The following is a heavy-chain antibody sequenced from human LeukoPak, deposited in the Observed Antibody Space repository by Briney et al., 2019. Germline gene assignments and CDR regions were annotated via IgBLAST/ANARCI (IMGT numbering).Heavy chain of an antibody. CDR1: GFTFSTHM. CDR2: IYGDGSST. D-gene: IGHD3-16*01. Sequence: GGSLRLSCAASGFTFSTHMMHWVRQAPGKGLVWVSRIYGDGSSTTYAASVRGRFTISRDNAKNTLFLQMNSLRAEDTAVYYWVMGVFTPFDNWGQGTLVTVSS. J-gene: IGHJ4*02. V-gene: IGHV3-74*01. CDR3: VMGVFTPFDN.